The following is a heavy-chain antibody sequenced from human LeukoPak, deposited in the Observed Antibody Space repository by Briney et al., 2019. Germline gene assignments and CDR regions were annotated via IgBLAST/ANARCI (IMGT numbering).Heavy chain of an antibody. CDR1: GFTFSSYG. J-gene: IGHJ4*02. Sequence: EAGRSLRLSCAASGFTFSSYGMHWVRQAPGKGLEWAAVISYDGSNKYYADSVKGRFTISRDNSKNTLYLQMNSLRAEDTAVYYCAKGPKRIAVAGTLNYYFDYRGQGTLVTVSS. CDR2: ISYDGSNK. D-gene: IGHD6-19*01. CDR3: AKGPKRIAVAGTLNYYFDY. V-gene: IGHV3-30*18.